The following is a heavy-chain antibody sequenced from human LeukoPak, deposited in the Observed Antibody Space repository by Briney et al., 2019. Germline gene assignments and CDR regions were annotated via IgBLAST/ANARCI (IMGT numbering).Heavy chain of an antibody. D-gene: IGHD6-19*01. CDR2: IYYSGST. V-gene: IGHV4-39*02. CDR1: GGSISSTSYF. Sequence: KPSETLSLTCTVSGGSISSTSYFWGWIRQPPGKGLEWIGSIYYSGSTYYNPSLKSRVTISVDTSKNHFSLKLSSVTAADTAVYYCASSGWYEGGVYWGQGTLVTVSS. J-gene: IGHJ4*02. CDR3: ASSGWYEGGVY.